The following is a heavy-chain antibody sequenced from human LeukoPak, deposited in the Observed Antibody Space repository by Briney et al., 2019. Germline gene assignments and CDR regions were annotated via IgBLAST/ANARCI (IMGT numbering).Heavy chain of an antibody. V-gene: IGHV3-30*02. J-gene: IGHJ4*02. CDR3: AKDALAAGAWDYYFDY. CDR1: GFTFSSYG. Sequence: AGGSLRLSCAASGFTFSSYGMHWVRQAPGKGLEWVAFIRYDGSNKYYADSVKGRFTISRDNSKNTLYLQMNSLRAEDTAVYYCAKDALAAGAWDYYFDYWGQGTLVTVSS. CDR2: IRYDGSNK. D-gene: IGHD6-13*01.